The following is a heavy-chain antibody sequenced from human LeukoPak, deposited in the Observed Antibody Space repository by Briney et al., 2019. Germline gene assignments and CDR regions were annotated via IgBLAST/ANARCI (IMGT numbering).Heavy chain of an antibody. Sequence: ASVKVSCKASGYTFTSYGISWVRQAPGQGLEWMGWISAYNGNTNYAQKLQGRVTMTTDTSTSTAYMELRSLRSNDTAVYYCARPRYDFWRGLHSFDIWGQGTMVTVSS. J-gene: IGHJ3*02. CDR2: ISAYNGNT. CDR3: ARPRYDFWRGLHSFDI. CDR1: GYTFTSYG. V-gene: IGHV1-18*01. D-gene: IGHD3-3*01.